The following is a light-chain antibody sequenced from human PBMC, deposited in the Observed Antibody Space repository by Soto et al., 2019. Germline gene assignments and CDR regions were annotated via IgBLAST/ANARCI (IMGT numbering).Light chain of an antibody. J-gene: IGKJ2*01. CDR3: QRYNTDPYT. CDR1: QTISSW. Sequence: TQMTQSPSTLSASVEDRFAITCRASQTISSWLAWYQQKPGKAPKLLIYKASTLESGVPSRFSGSGSGTEFTLTISSLQPDDFETYYCQRYNTDPYTFGQGTKVDIK. CDR2: KAS. V-gene: IGKV1-5*03.